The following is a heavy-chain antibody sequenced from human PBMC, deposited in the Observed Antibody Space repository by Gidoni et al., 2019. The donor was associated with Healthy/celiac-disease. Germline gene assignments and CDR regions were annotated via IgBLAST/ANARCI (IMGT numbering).Heavy chain of an antibody. V-gene: IGHV3-21*01. CDR3: ARDKGNKHSSGWPDY. D-gene: IGHD6-19*01. J-gene: IGHJ4*02. CDR2: IRSSSSYI. Sequence: VQLVESGGGLVKPGGSLRLSCAASGFTFSSYSMNWVRQATGKGRECVSSIRSSSSYIYYADSVKGRFTISRDNAKNSLYLQMNSLRAEDTAVYYCARDKGNKHSSGWPDYWGQGTLVTVSS. CDR1: GFTFSSYS.